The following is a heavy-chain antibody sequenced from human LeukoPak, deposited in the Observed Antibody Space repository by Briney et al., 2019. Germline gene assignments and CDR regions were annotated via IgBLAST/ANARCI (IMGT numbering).Heavy chain of an antibody. Sequence: PSETLSLTCAVYGGSFSGYYWSWIRQPPGKGLEWIGEINHSGSTNYNPSLKSRVTISVDTSKNQFSLKLSSVTAADTAVYYCARDSLRGYYYYMDVWGKGTTVTVSS. CDR1: GGSFSGYY. D-gene: IGHD4-17*01. CDR2: INHSGST. J-gene: IGHJ6*03. CDR3: ARDSLRGYYYYMDV. V-gene: IGHV4-34*01.